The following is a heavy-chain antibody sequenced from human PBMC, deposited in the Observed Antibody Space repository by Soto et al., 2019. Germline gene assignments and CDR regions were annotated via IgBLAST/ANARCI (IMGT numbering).Heavy chain of an antibody. CDR3: AADSLDYYDSSGYPYGMDV. J-gene: IGHJ6*02. V-gene: IGHV1-58*01. D-gene: IGHD3-22*01. CDR2: IVVGSGNT. Sequence: ASVKVSFKASGFTFTSSAVQWVRQARGQRLGWIGWIVVGSGNTNYAQKFQERVTITRDMSTSTAYMELSSLRSEDTAVYYCAADSLDYYDSSGYPYGMDVWGQGTTVTVSS. CDR1: GFTFTSSA.